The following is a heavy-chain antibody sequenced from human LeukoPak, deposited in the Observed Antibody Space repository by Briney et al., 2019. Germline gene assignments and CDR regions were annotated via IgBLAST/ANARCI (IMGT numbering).Heavy chain of an antibody. D-gene: IGHD5-12*01. J-gene: IGHJ4*02. V-gene: IGHV4-30-4*01. Sequence: SETLSLTCTVSGASISSGDIYWSWIRQPPGKGLEWIGYIYYSGSTYSNPSLKSRVTISVDTSKNQFSLKLSSVTAADTAVYYCARDRGGSGYDHYFDYWGQGTLVTVSS. CDR3: ARDRGGSGYDHYFDY. CDR1: GASISSGDIY. CDR2: IYYSGST.